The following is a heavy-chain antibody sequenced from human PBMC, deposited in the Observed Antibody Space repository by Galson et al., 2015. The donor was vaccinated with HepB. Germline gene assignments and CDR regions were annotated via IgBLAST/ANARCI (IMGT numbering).Heavy chain of an antibody. V-gene: IGHV3-66*01. CDR1: GFTVSSNY. D-gene: IGHD3-22*01. CDR2: IYSGGST. Sequence: SLRLSCAASGFTVSSNYMSWVRQAPGKGLEWVSVIYSGGSTYYADSVKGRFTISRDNSKNTLYLQMNSLRAEDTAVYYCASGPDYYDSSGYYYYYYYGMDVWGQGTTVTVSS. J-gene: IGHJ6*02. CDR3: ASGPDYYDSSGYYYYYYYGMDV.